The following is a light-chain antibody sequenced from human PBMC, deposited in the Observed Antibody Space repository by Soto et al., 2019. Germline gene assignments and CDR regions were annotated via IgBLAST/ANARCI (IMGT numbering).Light chain of an antibody. J-gene: IGKJ1*01. V-gene: IGKV1-39*01. Sequence: DIQMTQSPSSLSASVGDRVTITCRASQSISSYLNWYQQKPGKAPKLLIYAASSLQSGVPSRFSGSGSGTDFILTISRLEPEDFAMYYCQQYGSSWTFGQGTKVEIK. CDR1: QSISSY. CDR3: QQYGSSWT. CDR2: AAS.